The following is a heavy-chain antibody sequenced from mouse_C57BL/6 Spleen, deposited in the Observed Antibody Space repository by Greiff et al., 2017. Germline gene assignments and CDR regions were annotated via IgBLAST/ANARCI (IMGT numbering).Heavy chain of an antibody. J-gene: IGHJ4*01. V-gene: IGHV7-3*01. CDR2: IRNKANGYTT. Sequence: EVKLMESGGGLVQPGGSLSLSCAASGFTFTDYYMSWVRQPPGKALEWLGFIRNKANGYTTEYSASVKGQFTISRDNSQSILYLQMNALRAEDSATYYCARYNRAMDYWGQGTSVTVSS. CDR1: GFTFTDYY. D-gene: IGHD3-3*01. CDR3: ARYNRAMDY.